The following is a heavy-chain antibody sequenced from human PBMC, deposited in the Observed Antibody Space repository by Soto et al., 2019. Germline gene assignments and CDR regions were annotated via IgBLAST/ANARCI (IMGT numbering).Heavy chain of an antibody. D-gene: IGHD3-22*01. V-gene: IGHV4-59*01. CDR2: IYDSGST. CDR3: ARDRAYYESSGLYFDY. Sequence: SETLSLTCTVSGDSIRSYYWSWIRQPPGKGLEWIGYIYDSGSTNYNPSLKSRVTISVDTSKSQFSLKLSSVTAADTAAYYCARDRAYYESSGLYFDYWGQGTLVTVSS. J-gene: IGHJ4*02. CDR1: GDSIRSYY.